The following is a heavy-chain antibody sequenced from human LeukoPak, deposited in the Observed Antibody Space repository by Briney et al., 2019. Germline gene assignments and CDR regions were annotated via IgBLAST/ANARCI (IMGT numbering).Heavy chain of an antibody. CDR1: GGSISSSNW. Sequence: PSGTLSLTCAVSGGSISSSNWWSWVRQPPGKGLEWIGEIYHSGSTNYNPSLKSRVTISVDKSKNQFSLKLSSVTAADTAVYYCARAQAYYYGSGSYNWFDPGAREPWSPSPQ. CDR3: ARAQAYYYGSGSYNWFDP. CDR2: IYHSGST. D-gene: IGHD3-10*01. J-gene: IGHJ5*02. V-gene: IGHV4-4*02.